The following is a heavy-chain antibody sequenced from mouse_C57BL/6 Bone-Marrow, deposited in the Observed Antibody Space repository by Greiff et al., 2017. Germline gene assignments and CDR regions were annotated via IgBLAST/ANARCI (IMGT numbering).Heavy chain of an antibody. CDR2: INPNNGGS. V-gene: IGHV1-53*01. Sequence: QVQLQQPGTELVKPGASVKLSCKASGYTFTSYWMHWVKQRPGQGLEWIGNINPNNGGSNYNEKFKNKATLTVDKSSSTTYMQLSSLTSEDSAVYFCARSGVYGSSLDWYFGVWGTGTTVTVSS. CDR3: ARSGVYGSSLDWYFGV. CDR1: GYTFTSYW. J-gene: IGHJ1*03. D-gene: IGHD1-1*01.